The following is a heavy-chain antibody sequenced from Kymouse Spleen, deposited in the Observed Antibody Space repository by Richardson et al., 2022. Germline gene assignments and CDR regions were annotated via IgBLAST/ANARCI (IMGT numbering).Heavy chain of an antibody. CDR1: GGSISSGGYY. D-gene: IGHD3-10*01. Sequence: QVQLQESGPGLVKPSQTLSLTCTVSGGSISSGGYYWSWIRQHPGKGLEWIGYIYYSGSTYYNPSLKSRVTISVDTSKNQFSLKLSSVTAADTAVYYCARDPTYYYGSGSYYPYYYYYGMDVWGQGTTVTVSS. CDR3: ARDPTYYYGSGSYYPYYYYYGMDV. V-gene: IGHV4-31*03. CDR2: IYYSGST. J-gene: IGHJ6*02.